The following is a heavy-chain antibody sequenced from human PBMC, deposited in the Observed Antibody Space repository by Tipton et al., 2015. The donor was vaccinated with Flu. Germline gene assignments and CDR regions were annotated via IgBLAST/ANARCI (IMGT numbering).Heavy chain of an antibody. D-gene: IGHD6-19*01. J-gene: IGHJ4*02. V-gene: IGHV3-53*01. Sequence: FLRLSCAASGFTVSTNYMAWVRQAAGKGLEWVSVIFGGDFTYYADSVKGRFTISRDNSKNTLYLQMNSLRADDTAIYHCVQLDNSGWYSLDYWGQGTLVTVSS. CDR2: IFGGDFT. CDR3: VQLDNSGWYSLDY. CDR1: GFTVSTNY.